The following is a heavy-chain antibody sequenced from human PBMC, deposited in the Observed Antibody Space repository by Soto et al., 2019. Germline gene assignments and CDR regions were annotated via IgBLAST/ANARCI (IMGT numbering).Heavy chain of an antibody. CDR3: ANAKGGYSYVVDY. J-gene: IGHJ4*02. CDR1: GFTFSNNG. Sequence: QVQLVESGGGVVQPGRSLRLSCAASGFTFSNNGMHWVRQAPGKGLEWVAVMSYDGSNKDYADSVKGRFTISRDNSKNTLYLQMNSLRAEDTAVYYCANAKGGYSYVVDYWGQGTLVTVSS. D-gene: IGHD5-18*01. CDR2: MSYDGSNK. V-gene: IGHV3-30*18.